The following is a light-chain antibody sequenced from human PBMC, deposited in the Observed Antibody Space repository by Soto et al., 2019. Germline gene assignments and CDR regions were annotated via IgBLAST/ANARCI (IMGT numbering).Light chain of an antibody. Sequence: EIVLTQSPATLSLSPGERATLSCRASQSVSSYLAWYQQKPGQAPRLLIYDASNRATGIPARFSGSGSGTALTPTIGILEPEDFAVYYCQQRSHWPPWTFGQGTKVAIK. CDR2: DAS. CDR1: QSVSSY. CDR3: QQRSHWPPWT. J-gene: IGKJ1*01. V-gene: IGKV3-11*01.